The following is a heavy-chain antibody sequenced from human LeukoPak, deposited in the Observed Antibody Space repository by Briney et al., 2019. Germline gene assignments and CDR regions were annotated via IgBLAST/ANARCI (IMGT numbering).Heavy chain of an antibody. Sequence: SETLSLTCTVSGGSISNYYWNWIRQPPGKGLEWIGYIYYSGSTNYNPSLKSRVTISVDTSKNQFSLKLSSVTAADTAVYYCARDRRITIFGVVIINYYYYGMDVWGQGTTVTVSS. J-gene: IGHJ6*02. CDR2: IYYSGST. V-gene: IGHV4-59*01. D-gene: IGHD3-3*01. CDR3: ARDRRITIFGVVIINYYYYGMDV. CDR1: GGSISNYY.